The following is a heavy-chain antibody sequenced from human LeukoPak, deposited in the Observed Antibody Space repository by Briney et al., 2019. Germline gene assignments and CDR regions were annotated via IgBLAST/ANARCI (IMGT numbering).Heavy chain of an antibody. J-gene: IGHJ4*02. V-gene: IGHV3-23*01. Sequence: RGSLRLSCAASGFTFSSYAMSWVRQAPGKGLEWVSAISGSGGSTYYADSVKGRFTISRDNAKNSLYLQMNSLRAEDTAVYYCARDDYYDSSGYWGHDYWGQGTLVTVSS. D-gene: IGHD3-22*01. CDR1: GFTFSSYA. CDR2: ISGSGGST. CDR3: ARDDYYDSSGYWGHDY.